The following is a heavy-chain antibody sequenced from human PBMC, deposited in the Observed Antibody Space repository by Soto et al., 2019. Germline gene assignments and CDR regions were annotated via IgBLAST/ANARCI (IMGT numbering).Heavy chain of an antibody. Sequence: GGSLRLSCAASGCTFSNYGMHWVRQAPGKGLEWVAVIWYDGSNKYYADSVKGRFTISRDNSKNTLYLQMNSLRAEDTAVYYCARDSLIAVAGHDAFDIWGQGTMVTVSS. J-gene: IGHJ3*02. CDR2: IWYDGSNK. V-gene: IGHV3-33*01. CDR3: ARDSLIAVAGHDAFDI. CDR1: GCTFSNYG. D-gene: IGHD6-19*01.